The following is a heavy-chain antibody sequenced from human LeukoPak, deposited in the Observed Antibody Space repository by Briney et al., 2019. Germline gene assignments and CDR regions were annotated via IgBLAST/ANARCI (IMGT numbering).Heavy chain of an antibody. V-gene: IGHV4-59*01. CDR1: GFTFDDYA. Sequence: LRLSCVASGFTFDDYAMHWVRQPPGKGLEWIGYIYYNGSTNYNPSLKSRVTISVDTSKNQFSLKLSSVTAADTAVYYCARVYYSSSYDYWYFDLWGRGTLVTVSS. CDR2: IYYNGST. CDR3: ARVYYSSSYDYWYFDL. D-gene: IGHD6-13*01. J-gene: IGHJ2*01.